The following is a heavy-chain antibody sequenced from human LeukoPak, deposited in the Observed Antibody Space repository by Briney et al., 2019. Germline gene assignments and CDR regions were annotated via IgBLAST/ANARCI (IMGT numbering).Heavy chain of an antibody. CDR3: ARGFLGDYFGSGSYYVFDF. Sequence: SETLSLTCTVSGVSISSYYWSWIRQPAGQGLEWIGRIYTSGSTKYNPSLKSRVTMSVDTSKNQFSLKLSSVTAADTAVYYCARGFLGDYFGSGSYYVFDFWGQGTLVTVSS. J-gene: IGHJ4*02. D-gene: IGHD3-10*01. V-gene: IGHV4-4*07. CDR1: GVSISSYY. CDR2: IYTSGST.